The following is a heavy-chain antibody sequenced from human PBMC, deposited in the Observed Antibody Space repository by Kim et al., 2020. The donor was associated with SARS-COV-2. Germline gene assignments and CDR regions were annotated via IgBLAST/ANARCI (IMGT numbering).Heavy chain of an antibody. V-gene: IGHV3-48*03. CDR3: ARDRRIAAAGTGAFDI. J-gene: IGHJ3*02. Sequence: VKGRFTISRDNAKTSLYLQMNSRRAEDTAVYYCARDRRIAAAGTGAFDIWGQGTMVTVSS. D-gene: IGHD6-13*01.